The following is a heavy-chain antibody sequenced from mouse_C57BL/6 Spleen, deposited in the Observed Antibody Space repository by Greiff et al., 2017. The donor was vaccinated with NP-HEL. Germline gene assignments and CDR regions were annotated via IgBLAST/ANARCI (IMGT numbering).Heavy chain of an antibody. CDR2: INPNYGTT. D-gene: IGHD1-1*01. J-gene: IGHJ2*01. CDR1: GYSFTDYN. CDR3: ARSGYYGSIYYFDY. Sequence: VQLQQSGPELVKPGASVKISCKASGYSFTDYNMNWVKQSNGKSLEWIGVINPNYGTTRYNQKFKGKATLTVDQSSSTAYMQLNSLTSEDSAVYYCARSGYYGSIYYFDYWGQGTTLTVSS. V-gene: IGHV1-39*01.